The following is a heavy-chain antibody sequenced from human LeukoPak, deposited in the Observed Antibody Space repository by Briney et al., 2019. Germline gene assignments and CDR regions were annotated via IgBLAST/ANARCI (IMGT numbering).Heavy chain of an antibody. V-gene: IGHV4-38-2*02. CDR3: ARDEGHFGWLFPFDY. Sequence: SETLSLTCTVSGYSISSGYYWGWIRQPPGKGLEWIGSIYHSGSTYYNLSLKSRVTISVDTSKNQFSLKLSSVTAADTAVYYCARDEGHFGWLFPFDYWGQGTLVTVSS. CDR2: IYHSGST. D-gene: IGHD3-9*01. CDR1: GYSISSGYY. J-gene: IGHJ4*02.